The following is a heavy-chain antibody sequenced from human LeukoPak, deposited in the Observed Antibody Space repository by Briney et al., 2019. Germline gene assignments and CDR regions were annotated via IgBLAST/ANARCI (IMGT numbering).Heavy chain of an antibody. CDR2: ISSSSSYI. CDR1: GFTFSSYA. Sequence: GGSLRLSCAASGFTFSSYAMSWVRQAPGKGLEWVSSISSSSSYIYYADSVKGRFTISRDNAKNSLYLQMNSLRAEDTAVYYCARDTITMKEVAYWYFDLWGRGTLVTVSS. V-gene: IGHV3-21*01. J-gene: IGHJ2*01. CDR3: ARDTITMKEVAYWYFDL. D-gene: IGHD3-22*01.